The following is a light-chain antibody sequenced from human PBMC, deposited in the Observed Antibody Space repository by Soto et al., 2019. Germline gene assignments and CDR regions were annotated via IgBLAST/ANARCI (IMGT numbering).Light chain of an antibody. Sequence: QSALTQPPSVSGSPGQSVTISCSGTSGDVGGYNYVSWYQQHPGTAPKLVIYEVSERPSAVPDRFSGSKSGNTASLTVSGLQADDEADYYCQSYDSDFVVFGGGTKLTVL. J-gene: IGLJ2*01. CDR2: EVS. V-gene: IGLV2-8*01. CDR3: QSYDSDFVV. CDR1: SGDVGGYNY.